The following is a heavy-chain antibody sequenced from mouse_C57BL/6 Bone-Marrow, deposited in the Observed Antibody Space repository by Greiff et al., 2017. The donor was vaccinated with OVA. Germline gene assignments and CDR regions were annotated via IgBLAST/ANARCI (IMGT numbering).Heavy chain of an antibody. Sequence: EVKLMESGGGLVKPGGSLKLSCAASGFTFSDYGMHWVRQAPEKGLEWVAYISSGSSTIYYADTVKGRFTISRDNAKNTLFLQMTRLRSEETAMYYCARDYYGLDYWGQGTTLTVSS. D-gene: IGHD1-1*01. CDR2: ISSGSSTI. CDR3: ARDYYGLDY. CDR1: GFTFSDYG. J-gene: IGHJ2*01. V-gene: IGHV5-17*01.